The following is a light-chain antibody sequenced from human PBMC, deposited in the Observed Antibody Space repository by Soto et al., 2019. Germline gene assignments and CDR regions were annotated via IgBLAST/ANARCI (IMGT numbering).Light chain of an antibody. Sequence: QSALTQPASVSGSPGQSITISCTGTSSDVGDYNYVSWYQQPPGQAPKVMIYDVSNPPSGVSNLFSGSKSGNTASLTISGLQAEDEADYYCSSYTSSSTLVFGTGTKVTAL. CDR3: SSYTSSSTLV. CDR2: DVS. V-gene: IGLV2-14*01. CDR1: SSDVGDYNY. J-gene: IGLJ1*01.